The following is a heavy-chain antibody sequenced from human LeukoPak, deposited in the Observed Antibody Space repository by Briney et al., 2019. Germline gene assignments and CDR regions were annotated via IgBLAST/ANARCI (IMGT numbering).Heavy chain of an antibody. Sequence: SETLSLTCTVSGGSISSYYWSWIRQPPGKGLEWIGYIYYSGSTNYNPSLKSRVTISVDTSKSQFSLKLSSVTAADTAVYYCASLGVRGILYWGQGTLVNVSS. CDR3: ASLGVRGILY. CDR1: GGSISSYY. D-gene: IGHD3-10*01. J-gene: IGHJ4*02. CDR2: IYYSGST. V-gene: IGHV4-59*01.